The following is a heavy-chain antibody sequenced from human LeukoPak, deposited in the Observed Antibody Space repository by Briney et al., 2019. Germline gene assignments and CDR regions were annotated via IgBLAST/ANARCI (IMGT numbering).Heavy chain of an antibody. Sequence: GGSLRLSCAASGFTFSSFAMHWVRQAPGKGLEYVSGISSNGGVTYHANSVKGRFTISRDNSKNTLYLQMGSLRAEDMAVYYCARGNTLTGYSRYWGQGTRVTLSS. CDR3: ARGNTLTGYSRY. V-gene: IGHV3-64*01. CDR1: GFTFSSFA. CDR2: ISSNGGVT. D-gene: IGHD3-9*01. J-gene: IGHJ4*02.